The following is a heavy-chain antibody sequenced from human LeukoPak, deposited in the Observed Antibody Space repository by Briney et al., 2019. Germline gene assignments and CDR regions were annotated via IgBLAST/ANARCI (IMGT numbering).Heavy chain of an antibody. Sequence: SETLSLTCTVSGGSISSYYWSWIRQPPGQGLEWIGYIYYSGSTNYNPSLKSRVTISVDTSKNQFSLKLNSVTAADTALYYCARSRGYFDYWGQGTLVTVSS. J-gene: IGHJ4*02. V-gene: IGHV4-59*01. D-gene: IGHD6-13*01. CDR3: ARSRGYFDY. CDR2: IYYSGST. CDR1: GGSISSYY.